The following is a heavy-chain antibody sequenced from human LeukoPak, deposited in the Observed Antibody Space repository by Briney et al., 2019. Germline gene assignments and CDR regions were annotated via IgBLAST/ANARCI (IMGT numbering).Heavy chain of an antibody. D-gene: IGHD2-15*01. J-gene: IGHJ4*02. Sequence: GKSLRLSCAASGFTFSNYAMHWVRQAPGKGLEWVGLMSHDGSTTNYPDSAKGRFSISRDDSKNTLYLQMNSLRTEDTAVYYCAREGYSSGRAAAFDYWGQGTLVTVSS. CDR3: AREGYSSGRAAAFDY. CDR2: MSHDGSTT. V-gene: IGHV3-30*04. CDR1: GFTFSNYA.